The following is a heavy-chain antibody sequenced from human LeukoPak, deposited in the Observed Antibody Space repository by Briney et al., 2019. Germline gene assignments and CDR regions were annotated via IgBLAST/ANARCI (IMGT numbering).Heavy chain of an antibody. CDR3: APTMYYYGSGSYYK. CDR2: ISSSSSTI. V-gene: IGHV3-48*01. J-gene: IGHJ4*02. CDR1: GFTFSSYS. D-gene: IGHD3-10*01. Sequence: GGSLRLSCAASGFTFSSYSMNWVRQAPGKGLELVSYISSSSSTIYYADSVKGRFTISRDNAKNSLYLQMNSLRAEDTAVYYCAPTMYYYGSGSYYKGGQGTLVTVSS.